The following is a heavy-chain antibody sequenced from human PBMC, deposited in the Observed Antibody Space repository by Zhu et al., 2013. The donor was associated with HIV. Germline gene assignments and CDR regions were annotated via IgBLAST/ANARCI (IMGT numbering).Heavy chain of an antibody. V-gene: IGHV1-18*01. CDR3: ARAQGHYDFWSGYIQHNDY. J-gene: IGHJ4*02. D-gene: IGHD3-3*01. Sequence: QVQLVQSGAEVKKPGASVKVSCKASGYTFTSYGISWVRQAPGQGLEWMGWISGYNGNTNYAQKLQGRVTMTTDTSTSTAYMELRSLRSDDTAVYYCARAQGHYDFWSGYIQHNDYWAREPWSPSPQ. CDR2: ISGYNGNT. CDR1: GYTFTSYG.